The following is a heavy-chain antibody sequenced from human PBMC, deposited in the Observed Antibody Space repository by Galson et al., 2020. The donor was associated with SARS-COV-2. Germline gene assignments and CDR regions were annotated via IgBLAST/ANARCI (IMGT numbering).Heavy chain of an antibody. Sequence: ASETLSLTCTVSGYSLSRGYYWAWIRQPPGKGLELIGNIFHTGSTDYNPSLKSRVTISVDTSRNHFSLNLSSVTAADTAVYYCARAWGSGSYLPYWGQGTLVTVSS. V-gene: IGHV4-38-2*02. D-gene: IGHD3-10*01. CDR1: GYSLSRGYY. CDR2: IFHTGST. J-gene: IGHJ4*02. CDR3: ARAWGSGSYLPY.